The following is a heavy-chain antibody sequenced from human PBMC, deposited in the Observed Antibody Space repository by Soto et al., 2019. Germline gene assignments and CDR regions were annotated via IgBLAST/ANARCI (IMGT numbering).Heavy chain of an antibody. Sequence: SETLSLTCTVSGGTISSWYWSWIRQPPGKGLEWIGYIYYSGSTNCNPSLKSRVTISVDTSKNQFSLKLSSVTAADTAVYYCARGFALLWFGEMPFYYYCYGMDVWGQGXTVTVSS. J-gene: IGHJ6*02. CDR3: ARGFALLWFGEMPFYYYCYGMDV. V-gene: IGHV4-59*12. D-gene: IGHD3-10*01. CDR1: GGTISSWY. CDR2: IYYSGST.